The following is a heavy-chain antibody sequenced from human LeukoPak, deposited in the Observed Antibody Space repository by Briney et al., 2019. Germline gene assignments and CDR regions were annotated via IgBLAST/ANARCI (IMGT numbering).Heavy chain of an antibody. CDR1: GYGFASSW. V-gene: IGHV5-51*01. Sequence: PGESLKISCKGSGYGFASSWIGWVRPMPGEDLEWMGIIYPGDSDTRYSPSFQGQVTISADKSISTAYLQWSSLKASDTAIYYCARHGTSGQYSNPFDYWGQGTLVTVSS. D-gene: IGHD4-11*01. CDR2: IYPGDSDT. J-gene: IGHJ4*02. CDR3: ARHGTSGQYSNPFDY.